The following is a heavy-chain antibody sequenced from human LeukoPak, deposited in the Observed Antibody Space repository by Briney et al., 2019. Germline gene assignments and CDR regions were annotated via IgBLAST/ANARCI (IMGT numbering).Heavy chain of an antibody. CDR2: ISSSSSYI. D-gene: IGHD6-19*01. J-gene: IGHJ4*02. V-gene: IGHV3-11*03. CDR3: AKHSTPIAVAGPFDY. CDR1: GFTFSDYY. Sequence: NPGGSLRLSCSASGFTFSDYYRSWIGQAPGKGLEGCSSISSSSSYIYYADSVKGRFTIARDNAKNSLDLQRNSLRAEDTAVYYCAKHSTPIAVAGPFDYWGQGTLVNVSS.